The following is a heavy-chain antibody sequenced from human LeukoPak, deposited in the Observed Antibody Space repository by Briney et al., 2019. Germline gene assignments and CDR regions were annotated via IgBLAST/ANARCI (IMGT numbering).Heavy chain of an antibody. J-gene: IGHJ4*02. Sequence: ASVKVSCKASGYTFTSYYVHWVRQAPGQGLEWMGIINPSGGSTSYAQKFQGRVTMTRDTSTSTVYMELSSLRSEDTAVYYCAREPTYYDILTGYYPKRYFDYWGQGTLVTVSS. D-gene: IGHD3-9*01. V-gene: IGHV1-46*01. CDR3: AREPTYYDILTGYYPKRYFDY. CDR1: GYTFTSYY. CDR2: INPSGGST.